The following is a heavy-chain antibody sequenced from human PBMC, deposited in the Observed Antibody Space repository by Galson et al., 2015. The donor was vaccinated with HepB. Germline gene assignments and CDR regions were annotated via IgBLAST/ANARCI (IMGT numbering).Heavy chain of an antibody. J-gene: IGHJ4*02. CDR1: GGSFIGYY. CDR2: IDHSGST. V-gene: IGHV4-34*01. CDR3: ARDYWSGYGHMDY. D-gene: IGHD3-3*01. Sequence: ETLSLTCAVSGGSFIGYYWNWIRQPPGKGLEWIGEIDHSGSTKYNPSLKSRVTISVDTSKNQFSLNLSSVTAADTSVYYCARDYWSGYGHMDYWGQGTLVTVSS.